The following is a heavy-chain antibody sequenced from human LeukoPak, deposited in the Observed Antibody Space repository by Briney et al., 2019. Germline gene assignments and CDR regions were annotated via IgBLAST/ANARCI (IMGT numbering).Heavy chain of an antibody. Sequence: SETLSLTCTVSGGSISSGVYYWSWIRQHPGKGLEWIGYIYYSGSTYYNPSLKSRVTISVDMSKNQFSLKLSSVTAADTAVYYCGGFVPFANWFDPWGQGTLVTVSS. D-gene: IGHD3-10*01. CDR2: IYYSGST. CDR1: GGSISSGVYY. J-gene: IGHJ5*02. V-gene: IGHV4-31*03. CDR3: GGFVPFANWFDP.